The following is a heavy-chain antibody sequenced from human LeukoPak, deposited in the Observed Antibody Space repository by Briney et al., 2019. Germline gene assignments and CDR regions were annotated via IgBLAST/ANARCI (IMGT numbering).Heavy chain of an antibody. CDR2: ISASGGSA. Sequence: GGSLRLSCAASGFTFSSYAMSWVRQAPGKGLEWVSVISASGGSAYYTDSVKGRFTISRDDSKDTLYLQMNSLRAEDTAVYYCARKISAAGSRWFDPWGQGTLVTVSS. V-gene: IGHV3-23*01. CDR3: ARKISAAGSRWFDP. CDR1: GFTFSSYA. J-gene: IGHJ5*02. D-gene: IGHD6-13*01.